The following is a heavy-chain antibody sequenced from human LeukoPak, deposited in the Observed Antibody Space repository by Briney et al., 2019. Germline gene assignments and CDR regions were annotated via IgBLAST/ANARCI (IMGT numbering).Heavy chain of an antibody. V-gene: IGHV3-23*01. CDR2: ISGTGGRT. D-gene: IGHD2-2*01. CDR3: AKDRVVVVPAAFDY. Sequence: PGGSLRLSCAASGFTFSSYAMSWVRQAPGKGLEWVSAISGTGGRTYYADSVEGRFTISRDNSKNTLYLQMNSLRAEDTAVYYCAKDRVVVVPAAFDYWGQGTLVTVSS. J-gene: IGHJ4*02. CDR1: GFTFSSYA.